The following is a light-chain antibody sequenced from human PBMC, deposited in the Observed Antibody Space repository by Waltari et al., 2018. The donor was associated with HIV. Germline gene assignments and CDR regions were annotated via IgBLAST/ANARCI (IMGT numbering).Light chain of an antibody. CDR3: QQYNSDFYT. CDR2: KAS. Sequence: IQMTQSPSILSASVDDRVTITCRASQNVESWLAWYQQRPGRAPKLLIYKASTLEYGVPARFSGSGSGTDFTLTINSLQPDDFATYYCQQYNSDFYTFGQGTRLELK. V-gene: IGKV1-5*03. CDR1: QNVESW. J-gene: IGKJ2*01.